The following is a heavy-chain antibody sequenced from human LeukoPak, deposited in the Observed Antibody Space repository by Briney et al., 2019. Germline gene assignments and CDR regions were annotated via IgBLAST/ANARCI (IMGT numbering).Heavy chain of an antibody. D-gene: IGHD3-16*01. V-gene: IGHV4-38-2*02. CDR1: GFSISSGYY. CDR3: ARSWSLGSLNLPLPDV. CDR2: IYHSGST. J-gene: IGHJ6*04. Sequence: SETLSLTCTVSGFSISSGYYWGWIRQPPGKGLEWIANIYHSGSTFYNPSLKSRVTISVDTSKNQFSLNLSSVTAADTAVYYCARSWSLGSLNLPLPDVWGKGTTVTISS.